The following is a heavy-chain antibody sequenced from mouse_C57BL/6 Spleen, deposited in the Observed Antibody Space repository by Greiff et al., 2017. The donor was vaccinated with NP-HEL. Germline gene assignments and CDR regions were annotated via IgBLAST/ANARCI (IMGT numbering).Heavy chain of an antibody. CDR3: ARGVHTGWFFDY. D-gene: IGHD3-1*01. Sequence: QVQLQQPGAELVRPGSSVKLSCKASGYTFTSYWMHWVKQRPIQGLEWIGNIDPSDSETHYNQKFKDKATLTVDKSSSTAYMELHSLTSEDSAVYFCARGVHTGWFFDYWGQGTTLTVSS. CDR1: GYTFTSYW. CDR2: IDPSDSET. V-gene: IGHV1-52*01. J-gene: IGHJ2*01.